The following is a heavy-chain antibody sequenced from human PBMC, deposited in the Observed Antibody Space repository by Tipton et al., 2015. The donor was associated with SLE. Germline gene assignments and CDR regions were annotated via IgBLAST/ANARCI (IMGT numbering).Heavy chain of an antibody. CDR2: ISSSSSYT. Sequence: SLRLSCAASGFTFSDYYMSWIRQAPGKGLEWVSYISSSSSYTNYADSVKGRFTISRDNAKNSLYLQMNSLRAEDTAVYYCASSGSYYFDYWGQGTLVTVSS. CDR1: GFTFSDYY. CDR3: ASSGSYYFDY. J-gene: IGHJ4*02. V-gene: IGHV3-11*06. D-gene: IGHD1-26*01.